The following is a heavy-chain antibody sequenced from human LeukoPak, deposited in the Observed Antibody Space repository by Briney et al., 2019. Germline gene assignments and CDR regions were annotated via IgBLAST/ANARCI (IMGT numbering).Heavy chain of an antibody. Sequence: ASVKVSCKVSGYTLTELSMHWVRQAPGKGLEWMGGFDPEDGETIYAQKFQGRVTMTEDTSTDTAYMELSSLRSEDTAVYYCATDWANKLWLLYWGQGTLVTVSS. J-gene: IGHJ4*02. CDR1: GYTLTELS. D-gene: IGHD5-18*01. CDR2: FDPEDGET. V-gene: IGHV1-24*01. CDR3: ATDWANKLWLLY.